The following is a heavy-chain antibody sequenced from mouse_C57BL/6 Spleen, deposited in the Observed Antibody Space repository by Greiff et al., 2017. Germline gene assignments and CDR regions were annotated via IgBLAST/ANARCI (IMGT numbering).Heavy chain of an antibody. CDR3: ARYYGSSYRYFDV. V-gene: IGHV1-81*01. CDR2: IYPRSGNT. CDR1: GYTFTSYG. D-gene: IGHD1-1*01. J-gene: IGHJ1*03. Sequence: LVESGAELARPGASVKLSCKASGYTFTSYGISWVKQRTGQGLEWIGEIYPRSGNTYYNEKFKGKATLTADKSSSTAYMELRSLTSEDSAVYFCARYYGSSYRYFDVWGTGTTVTVSS.